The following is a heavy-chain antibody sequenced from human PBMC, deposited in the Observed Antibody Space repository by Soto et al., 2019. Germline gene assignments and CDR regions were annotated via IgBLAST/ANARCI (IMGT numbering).Heavy chain of an antibody. CDR3: AKSPDGYKSWAPFDY. Sequence: GGSLRLSCAASGFTFSSYGMHWVRQAPGKGLEWVAVISYDGSNKYYADSVKGRFTISRDNSKNTLYLQMNSLRAEDTAVYYCAKSPDGYKSWAPFDYWGQGTLVTVSS. V-gene: IGHV3-30*18. CDR2: ISYDGSNK. D-gene: IGHD5-12*01. CDR1: GFTFSSYG. J-gene: IGHJ4*02.